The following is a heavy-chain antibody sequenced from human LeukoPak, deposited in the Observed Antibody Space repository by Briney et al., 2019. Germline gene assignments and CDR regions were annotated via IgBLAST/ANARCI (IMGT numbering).Heavy chain of an antibody. CDR1: GFTFSIYG. Sequence: PGGSLRLSCAASGFTFSIYGMHWVRQAPGKGLEWVAVIWDDGSYKYYADSVKGRFTISRDNSKNTLYLQMNSLRAEDTAVYYCARVLEMTTIRVDYYYGMDVWGQGTTVTVSS. J-gene: IGHJ6*02. CDR3: ARVLEMTTIRVDYYYGMDV. V-gene: IGHV3-33*01. D-gene: IGHD5-24*01. CDR2: IWDDGSYK.